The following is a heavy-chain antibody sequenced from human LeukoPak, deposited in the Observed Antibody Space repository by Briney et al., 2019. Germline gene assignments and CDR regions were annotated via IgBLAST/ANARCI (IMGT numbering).Heavy chain of an antibody. CDR2: ISYDGSNK. V-gene: IGHV3-30-3*01. J-gene: IGHJ6*02. Sequence: PGGSLRLSCAASGFTFSSYAMHWVRQAPGKGLEWVAVISYDGSNKYYADSVKGRFTISRDNSKSTLYLQMNSLRAEDTAVYYCARDDGRLSGYIPYYGMDVWGQGTAVTVSS. CDR3: ARDDGRLSGYIPYYGMDV. CDR1: GFTFSSYA. D-gene: IGHD3-3*01.